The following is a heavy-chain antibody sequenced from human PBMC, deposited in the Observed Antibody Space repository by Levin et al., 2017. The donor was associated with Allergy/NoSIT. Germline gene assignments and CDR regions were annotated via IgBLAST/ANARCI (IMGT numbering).Heavy chain of an antibody. J-gene: IGHJ4*02. CDR1: GFSLSSHG. V-gene: IGHV3-30*03. CDR2: ISSTGTHT. Sequence: QAGGSLRLSCTVSGFSLSSHGTHWVRRAPGKGLEWVAVISSTGTHTYYADSVKGRFTISRDLSRGTMSLQMNTLTTEDTAVYYCTREPTISYYATSGVPVGYYFDYWGQGTPVTVSS. D-gene: IGHD3-22*01. CDR3: TREPTISYYATSGVPVGYYFDY.